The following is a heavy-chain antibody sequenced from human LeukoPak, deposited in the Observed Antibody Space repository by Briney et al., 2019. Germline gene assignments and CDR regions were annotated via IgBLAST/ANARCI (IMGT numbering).Heavy chain of an antibody. Sequence: GGSLRLSCAASGFTFNIYAMNGVRQAPGKGLEWVSSISGNGISAFYADSVKGRFTISRDNSKNTFFLQMNSLRAEDTAVYYCAKGASDWFLRPFDYWAQGTLVTVSS. V-gene: IGHV3-23*01. CDR3: AKGASDWFLRPFDY. J-gene: IGHJ4*02. CDR2: ISGNGISA. D-gene: IGHD3-9*01. CDR1: GFTFNIYA.